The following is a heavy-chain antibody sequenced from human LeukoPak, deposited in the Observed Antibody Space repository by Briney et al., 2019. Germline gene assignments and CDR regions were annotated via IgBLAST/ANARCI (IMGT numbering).Heavy chain of an antibody. CDR1: GGSISSSSYY. CDR2: IYYSGST. CDR3: ARHGIFGVVFDY. J-gene: IGHJ4*02. V-gene: IGHV4-39*01. D-gene: IGHD3-3*01. Sequence: SETLSLTCTVSGGSISSSSYYWGWIRQPPGKGLEWIGSIYYSGSTYYNPSLKSRVTISVDTSKNQFSLKLSSVTAADTAVYYCARHGIFGVVFDYWGQGTLVTVSS.